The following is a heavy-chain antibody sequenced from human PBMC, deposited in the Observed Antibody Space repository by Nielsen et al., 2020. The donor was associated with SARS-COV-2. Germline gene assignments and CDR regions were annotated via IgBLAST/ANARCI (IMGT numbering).Heavy chain of an antibody. CDR2: ISGSGGST. D-gene: IGHD6-6*01. CDR1: GFTFSSYA. CDR3: ARAIAPPVNYFDY. J-gene: IGHJ4*02. Sequence: GGSLRLSCAASGFTFSSYAMSWVRQAPGKGLEWVSAISGSGGSTYYADSVKGRFTISRDNSKNTLYLQMNSLRAEDTAVYYCARAIAPPVNYFDYWGQGTLVTVSS. V-gene: IGHV3-23*01.